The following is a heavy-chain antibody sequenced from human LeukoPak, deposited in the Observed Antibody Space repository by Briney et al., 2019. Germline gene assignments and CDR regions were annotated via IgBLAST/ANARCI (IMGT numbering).Heavy chain of an antibody. CDR1: VGPISGGDNY. Sequence: SETLSLTCTVSVGPISGGDNYWGWIRRPPGKGRGWFGKFYHSGSTYYNPSLKSRVTISVDRSKNQFSLKLSSVTAADTAVYYCARDYFDSSYPSHGFDYWGQGTLVTVSS. CDR2: FYHSGST. D-gene: IGHD3-22*01. CDR3: ARDYFDSSYPSHGFDY. J-gene: IGHJ4*02. V-gene: IGHV4-30-2*01.